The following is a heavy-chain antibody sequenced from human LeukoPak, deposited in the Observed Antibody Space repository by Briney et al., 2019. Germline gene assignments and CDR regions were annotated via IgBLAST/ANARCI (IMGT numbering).Heavy chain of an antibody. CDR3: AKGSFKGQQLTRFFDY. Sequence: PGGSLRLSCAASGFIFSSYGMHWVRQAPGKGLERVPFVRYDGSNKYYADSVKGRFTISRDNSKNTLYLQMNSLRAEDTAVYYCAKGSFKGQQLTRFFDYWGQGTLVTVSS. J-gene: IGHJ4*02. V-gene: IGHV3-30*02. D-gene: IGHD6-13*01. CDR2: VRYDGSNK. CDR1: GFIFSSYG.